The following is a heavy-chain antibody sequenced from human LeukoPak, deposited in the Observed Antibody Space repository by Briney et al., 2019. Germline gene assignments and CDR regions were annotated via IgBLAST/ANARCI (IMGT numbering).Heavy chain of an antibody. Sequence: SETLSLTCTVSGGSISSYSWSWIRQPAGKGLECIGHISPSGSTNYNPSLKSRVTMSVDTSKNQCSLKLSSVTAADTAVYYCARQELYYYYMDVWGKGTTVTVSS. CDR2: ISPSGST. D-gene: IGHD1-7*01. CDR3: ARQELYYYYMDV. V-gene: IGHV4-4*07. CDR1: GGSISSYS. J-gene: IGHJ6*03.